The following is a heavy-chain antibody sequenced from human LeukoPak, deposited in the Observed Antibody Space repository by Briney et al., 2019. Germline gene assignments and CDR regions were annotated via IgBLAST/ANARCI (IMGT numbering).Heavy chain of an antibody. J-gene: IGHJ4*02. CDR3: ARLTPPQDY. CDR1: GDSISRTNFY. V-gene: IGHV4-39*01. Sequence: PSETLSLTCTVSGDSISRTNFYWGWIRQPPGKGLEWIGSIYYSGTTNYNPSLKSRVTISVDTSKKQFSLKLRSVTAADTAVYYCARLTPPQDYWGQGTLVTVSS. CDR2: IYYSGTT.